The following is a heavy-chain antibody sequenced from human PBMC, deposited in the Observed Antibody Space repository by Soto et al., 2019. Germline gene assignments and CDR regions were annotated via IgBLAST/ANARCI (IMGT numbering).Heavy chain of an antibody. J-gene: IGHJ1*01. V-gene: IGHV3-23*01. CDR3: AKDPYCSSTSCVPGGFQH. CDR1: GFTFSSYA. CDR2: ISGSGGST. D-gene: IGHD2-2*01. Sequence: GGSLRLSCAASGFTFSSYAMSWVRQAPGKGLEWVSAISGSGGSTYYADSVKGRFTISRDNSKNTLYLQMNSLRAEDTAVYYCAKDPYCSSTSCVPGGFQHWGQGTLVTVSS.